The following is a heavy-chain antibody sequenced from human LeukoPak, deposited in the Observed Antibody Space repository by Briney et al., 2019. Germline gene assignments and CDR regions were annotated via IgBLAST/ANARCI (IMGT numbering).Heavy chain of an antibody. CDR3: ARAYYFDTTGHGSDALDI. D-gene: IGHD3-22*01. J-gene: IGHJ3*02. CDR2: IRSDANNK. Sequence: PGRSLRLSCAASGFNFRNYDMHWVRQAPGKGLEWVASIRSDANNKYYADSVKGRFTISRDNAKNTLFLQMNSLRAEDTAVYYCARAYYFDTTGHGSDALDIWGRGTMVTVSS. V-gene: IGHV3-33*01. CDR1: GFNFRNYD.